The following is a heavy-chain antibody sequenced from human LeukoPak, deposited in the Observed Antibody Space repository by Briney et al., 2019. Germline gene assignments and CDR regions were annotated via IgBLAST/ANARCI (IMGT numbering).Heavy chain of an antibody. D-gene: IGHD3-10*01. CDR1: GYTFTSYG. CDR2: ISAYNGNT. Sequence: ASVKVSCKASGYTFTSYGISWVRQAPGQGLEWMGWISAYNGNTNYAQKLQGRVTMTTDTSTSTAYMELRSLRSDDTAVYYCARVALDPMFRGVIIKRDYWGQGTLVTVSS. V-gene: IGHV1-18*01. J-gene: IGHJ4*02. CDR3: ARVALDPMFRGVIIKRDY.